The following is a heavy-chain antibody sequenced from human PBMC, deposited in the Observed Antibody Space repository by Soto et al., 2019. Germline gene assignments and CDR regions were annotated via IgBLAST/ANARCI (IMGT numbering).Heavy chain of an antibody. J-gene: IGHJ3*01. V-gene: IGHV3-30*18. CDR3: AKKDSSGRRPSALDV. CDR2: ISYNATNQ. D-gene: IGHD3-10*01. CDR1: GFIFSNYG. Sequence: GGSLRLSCAASGFIFSNYGMHWVRQAPGQGLEWVALISYNATNQYYADSVRGRFTVSRDNSRKMLYLEMDSLRTEDTGFYFCAKKDSSGRRPSALDVWGRGTMVTVSS.